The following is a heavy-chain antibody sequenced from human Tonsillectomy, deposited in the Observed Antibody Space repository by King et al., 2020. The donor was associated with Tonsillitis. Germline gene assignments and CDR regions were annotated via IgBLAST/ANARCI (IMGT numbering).Heavy chain of an antibody. CDR2: IYSGDST. CDR1: GFIVSRNY. J-gene: IGHJ4*02. CDR3: ARDLVSEGSGYYYGGFDY. Sequence: VQLVESGGGLVQPGGSLRLSCAGSGFIVSRNYMSWLRQAPGKGLEWVSVIYSGDSTYYAASVKGRFTISRDNSKNTLYLQMNSLRAEDTAVYYCARDLVSEGSGYYYGGFDYWGQGTLVTVSS. D-gene: IGHD3-22*01. V-gene: IGHV3-66*01.